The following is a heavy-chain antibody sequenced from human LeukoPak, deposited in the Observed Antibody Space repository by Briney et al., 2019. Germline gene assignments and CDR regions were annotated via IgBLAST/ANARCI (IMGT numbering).Heavy chain of an antibody. CDR1: GGSFSGYY. CDR3: ARSPISPTARRMKNWFDP. V-gene: IGHV4-34*01. D-gene: IGHD1-14*01. Sequence: SETLSLTCAVYGGSFSGYYWSWIRQPPGKGLEWIGEINHSESTSYNPSLKSRVTISVDTSKNQFSLKLSSVTAADTAVYYCARSPISPTARRMKNWFDPWGQGTLVTVSS. CDR2: INHSEST. J-gene: IGHJ5*02.